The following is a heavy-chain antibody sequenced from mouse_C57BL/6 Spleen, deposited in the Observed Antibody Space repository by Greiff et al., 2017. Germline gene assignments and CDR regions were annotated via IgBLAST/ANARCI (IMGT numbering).Heavy chain of an antibody. CDR1: GYTFTSYW. J-gene: IGHJ3*01. CDR2: IYPGSGST. Sequence: QVQLQQPGAELVKPGASAKMSCKASGYTFTSYWITWVKQRPGQGLEWIGDIYPGSGSTNYNEKFKSKATLTVDTSSSTAYMQLSSLTSEDSAVYYCARWQSNYSAWCAYWGQGTLVTVSA. D-gene: IGHD2-5*01. CDR3: ARWQSNYSAWCAY. V-gene: IGHV1-55*01.